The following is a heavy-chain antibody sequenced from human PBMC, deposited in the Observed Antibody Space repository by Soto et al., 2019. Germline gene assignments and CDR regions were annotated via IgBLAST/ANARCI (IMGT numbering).Heavy chain of an antibody. Sequence: QVQLVQSGAEVKKPGASVKVSCKASGYTFTGYYMHWVRQAPGQGLEWMGWINPNSGGTNYAQKFQGWVTMTRDTSISTAYMELSRLRSDDTAVYYCARDPGYSSSWSPGFDPWGQGTLVTVSS. V-gene: IGHV1-2*04. CDR3: ARDPGYSSSWSPGFDP. D-gene: IGHD6-13*01. CDR2: INPNSGGT. J-gene: IGHJ5*02. CDR1: GYTFTGYY.